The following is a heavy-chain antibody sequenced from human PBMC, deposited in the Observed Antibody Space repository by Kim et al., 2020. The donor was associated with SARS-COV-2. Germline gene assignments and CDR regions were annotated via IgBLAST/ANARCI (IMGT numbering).Heavy chain of an antibody. CDR3: ARQRPVVITDY. J-gene: IGHJ4*02. Sequence: SETLSLTCTVSGGSISSSSYYWGWIRQPPGKGLEWIGSIYYSGSTYYNPSLKSRVTISVDTSKNQFSLKLSSVTAADTAVYYCARQRPVVITDYWGQGTLVTVSS. D-gene: IGHD3-22*01. V-gene: IGHV4-39*01. CDR2: IYYSGST. CDR1: GGSISSSSYY.